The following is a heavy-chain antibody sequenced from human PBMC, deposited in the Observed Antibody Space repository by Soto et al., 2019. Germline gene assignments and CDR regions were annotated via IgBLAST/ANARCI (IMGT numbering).Heavy chain of an antibody. V-gene: IGHV4-4*02. Sequence: QVQLQESGPGLVKPSGTLSLTCAVSGGSISSSNWWSWVRQPPGKGLEWIGEIYHSGSTNYNPSLKGRVTISVAKSKNQFSMKLSSVTAADTAVYYCARGASSSWYVLDYWGQGTLVTVSS. J-gene: IGHJ4*02. D-gene: IGHD6-13*01. CDR2: IYHSGST. CDR3: ARGASSSWYVLDY. CDR1: GGSISSSNW.